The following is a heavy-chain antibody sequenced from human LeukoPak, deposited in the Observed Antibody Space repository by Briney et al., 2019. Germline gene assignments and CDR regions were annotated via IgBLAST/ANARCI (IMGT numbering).Heavy chain of an antibody. J-gene: IGHJ4*01. CDR1: GFTFSSYT. CDR2: ISSSSSYI. D-gene: IGHD3-10*01. V-gene: IGHV3-21*01. Sequence: GGSLRLSCAASGFTFSSYTINWVRQAPGKGLEWVSSISSSSSYIYYADSLKGRFTISRDNAKNSLYLQMNSLRPEDTAVYYCARGYGSGSGDYWGHGTLVTVSS. CDR3: ARGYGSGSGDY.